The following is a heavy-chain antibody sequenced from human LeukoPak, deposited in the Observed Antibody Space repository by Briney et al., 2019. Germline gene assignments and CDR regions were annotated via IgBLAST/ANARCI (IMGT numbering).Heavy chain of an antibody. CDR3: ARDRSGGGTTGPFDY. V-gene: IGHV7-4-1*02. J-gene: IGHJ4*02. Sequence: ASVTVSFKASGYTFSTYAINWVRQAPGQGLEWMGWINTNTGNPTYAQGFTGRFVFSLDTSVSTADLQISSLKAEDTAVYYCARDRSGGGTTGPFDYWGQGTLVTVSS. CDR2: INTNTGNP. D-gene: IGHD1-7*01. CDR1: GYTFSTYA.